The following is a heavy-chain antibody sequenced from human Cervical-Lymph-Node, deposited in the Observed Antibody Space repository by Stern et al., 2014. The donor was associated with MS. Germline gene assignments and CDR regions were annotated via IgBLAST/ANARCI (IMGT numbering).Heavy chain of an antibody. J-gene: IGHJ4*02. D-gene: IGHD2-15*01. V-gene: IGHV5-51*01. CDR3: ARGPGYCSGGSCYPQSGEFDY. CDR2: IYPGDSDT. Sequence: VQLVQSGAEVKKPGESLKISCKGSGYSFTSYWIGWVRQMPGKGLEWMGIIYPGDSDTRYSPSFQGQVTISADKSISTAYLQWSSLKASDTAMYYCARGPGYCSGGSCYPQSGEFDYWGQGTLVTVSS. CDR1: GYSFTSYW.